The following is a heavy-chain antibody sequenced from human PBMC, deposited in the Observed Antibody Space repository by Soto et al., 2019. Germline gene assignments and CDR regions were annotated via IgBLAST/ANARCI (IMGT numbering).Heavy chain of an antibody. D-gene: IGHD3-16*02. CDR1: GFTFSSYG. CDR2: IWYDGSNK. V-gene: IGHV3-33*01. CDR3: ATIVPTYYYGMDV. J-gene: IGHJ6*02. Sequence: SVGSLRLSCAASGFTFSSYGMHWVRQAPGKGLEWVAVIWYDGSNKYYADSVKGRFTVSRDDSKNTLYLLINSLRAEDTATYYCATIVPTYYYGMDVWGQGTTVTVSS.